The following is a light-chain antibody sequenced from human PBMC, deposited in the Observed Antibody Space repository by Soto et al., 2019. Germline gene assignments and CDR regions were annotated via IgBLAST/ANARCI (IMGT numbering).Light chain of an antibody. J-gene: IGKJ5*01. CDR3: QQRRNWPPIT. CDR1: QTVENY. CDR2: DTY. Sequence: LTQSPATLSLSPGERATLSCRASQTVENYLAWYQQKPGQAPRLLIYDTYNRATGVPARFSGSGSGTDFTLTIISLEPEDFAVYYCQQRRNWPPITFGQGTRLDI. V-gene: IGKV3-11*01.